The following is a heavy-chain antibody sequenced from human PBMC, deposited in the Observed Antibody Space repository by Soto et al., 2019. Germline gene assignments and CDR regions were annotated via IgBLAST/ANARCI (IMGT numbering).Heavy chain of an antibody. Sequence: QITLKESGPTLVKPTQTLTVTCTFSGFSLTSSGVGVGWIRQPPGKALEWVALIYWDDDIRYSPSLKSRLTITQDTSKNQVVLKMTNMAPVDTATYYCARSYYVFQGPPIRWFDPWGQGILVTVSS. CDR2: IYWDDDI. J-gene: IGHJ5*02. D-gene: IGHD3-3*01. CDR3: ARSYYVFQGPPIRWFDP. CDR1: GFSLTSSGVG. V-gene: IGHV2-5*02.